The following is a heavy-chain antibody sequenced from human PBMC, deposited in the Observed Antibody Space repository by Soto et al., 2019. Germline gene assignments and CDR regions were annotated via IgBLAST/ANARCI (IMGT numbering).Heavy chain of an antibody. CDR3: AKDRSGFIVGAPNWYFDL. J-gene: IGHJ2*01. Sequence: GGSLRLSCAASGFTFSSYAMSWVRQAPGKGLEWVSAISGSGGSTYYADSVKGRFTISRDNSKNTLYLQMNSLRAEDTAVYYCAKDRSGFIVGAPNWYFDLWGRGTLVT. CDR2: ISGSGGST. D-gene: IGHD1-26*01. V-gene: IGHV3-23*01. CDR1: GFTFSSYA.